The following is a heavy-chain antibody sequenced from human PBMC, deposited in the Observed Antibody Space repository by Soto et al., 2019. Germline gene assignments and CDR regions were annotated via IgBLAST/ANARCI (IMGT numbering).Heavy chain of an antibody. V-gene: IGHV4-4*02. CDR3: ARVGWDDILTGYYTLDAFDI. J-gene: IGHJ3*02. CDR2: IYHSGST. CDR1: SGSISSSNW. D-gene: IGHD3-9*01. Sequence: QVQLQESGPGLVKPSGTLSLTCAVSSGSISSSNWWSWVRPPPGKGLEWIGEIYHSGSTNYNPSLKSLVTISVDKSKNQFSLKLSSVTAADTAVYYCARVGWDDILTGYYTLDAFDIWGQGTMVTVSS.